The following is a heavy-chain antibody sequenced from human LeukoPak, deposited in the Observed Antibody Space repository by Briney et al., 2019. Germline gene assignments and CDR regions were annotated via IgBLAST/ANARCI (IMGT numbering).Heavy chain of an antibody. V-gene: IGHV3-7*03. J-gene: IGHJ4*02. Sequence: GGSLRLSCAASGFTFSSYWMSWVRQAPGKGLEWVANIKQDGSEKYYVDSVKGRFTISRDNSKNSLYLQMNSLRTEDTALYYCAKGIAVAGTLVDYWGQGTLVTVSS. CDR2: IKQDGSEK. CDR3: AKGIAVAGTLVDY. CDR1: GFTFSSYW. D-gene: IGHD6-19*01.